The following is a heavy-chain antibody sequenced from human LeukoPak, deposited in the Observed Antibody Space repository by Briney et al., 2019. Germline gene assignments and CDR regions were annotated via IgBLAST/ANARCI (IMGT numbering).Heavy chain of an antibody. V-gene: IGHV3-73*01. J-gene: IGHJ4*02. CDR2: IRSKAKSYAT. D-gene: IGHD3-22*01. CDR1: GFSFSGSD. CDR3: ARTYYDSSGSYFDY. Sequence: GGSLRLSCAASGFSFSGSDMHWVRQASGKGLEWIGRIRSKAKSYATAYAASVKGRFTISRDDSKNRAYLQMNSLKTEDTAVYYCARTYYDSSGSYFDYWGQGTLVTVSS.